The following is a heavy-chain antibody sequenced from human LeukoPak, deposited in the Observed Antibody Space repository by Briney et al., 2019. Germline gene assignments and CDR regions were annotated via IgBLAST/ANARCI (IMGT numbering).Heavy chain of an antibody. CDR2: IYTNEST. CDR3: GGGVRRGITIFGVVGGWFDP. V-gene: IGHV4-4*07. Sequence: ETLSLTCTVSGGSLSSDYWSWIRQPPGKGLEWIGRIYTNESTKYNASLKRRISISVKTYTNKLPVKIITVRGAETAAYYCGGGVRRGITIFGVVGGWFDPWGQGTLVTVSS. J-gene: IGHJ5*02. D-gene: IGHD3-3*01. CDR1: GGSLSSDY.